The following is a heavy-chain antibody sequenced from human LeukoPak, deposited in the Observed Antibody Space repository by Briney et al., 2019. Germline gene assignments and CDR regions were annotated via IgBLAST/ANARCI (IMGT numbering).Heavy chain of an antibody. CDR2: ISGSGGST. D-gene: IGHD6-19*01. CDR3: AKDGRLEQWLQPRSDDAFDI. Sequence: GGSLRLSCAASGFTLGGYAMSWVRQAPGKGLEWVSAISGSGGSTYYADSVKGRFTISRDNSKNTLYLQMNSLRAEDTAVYYCAKDGRLEQWLQPRSDDAFDIWGQGTMVTVSS. J-gene: IGHJ3*02. CDR1: GFTLGGYA. V-gene: IGHV3-23*01.